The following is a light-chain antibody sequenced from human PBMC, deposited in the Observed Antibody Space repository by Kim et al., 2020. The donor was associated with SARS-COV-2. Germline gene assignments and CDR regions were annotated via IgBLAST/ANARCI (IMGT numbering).Light chain of an antibody. CDR2: QDS. CDR3: QAWDSSTFYV. J-gene: IGLJ1*01. V-gene: IGLV3-1*01. Sequence: SYELTQPPSVSVSPGQTASITCSVDKLGDKYACWYQQKPGQSPVLVIYQDSKRPSGIPERFSGSNSGNTATLTISGTQAMDEADYYCQAWDSSTFYVFGTGTKVTVL. CDR1: KLGDKY.